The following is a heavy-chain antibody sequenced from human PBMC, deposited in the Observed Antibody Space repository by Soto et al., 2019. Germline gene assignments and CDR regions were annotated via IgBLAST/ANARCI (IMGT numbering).Heavy chain of an antibody. CDR3: ARDIGYDFDI. D-gene: IGHD3-16*01. V-gene: IGHV3-48*02. Sequence: GGSLRLSCAASGFTFSSYSMNWVRQAPGKGLEWLSYITIGGGPTYNADSVQGRFTISRDNAQDSLYLDMNSLRDEDTAVYYCARDIGYDFDIWGQGTVDTVSS. CDR1: GFTFSSYS. J-gene: IGHJ3*02. CDR2: ITIGGGPT.